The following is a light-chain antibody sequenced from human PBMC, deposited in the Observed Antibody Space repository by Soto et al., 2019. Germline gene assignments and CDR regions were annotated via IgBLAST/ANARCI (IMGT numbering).Light chain of an antibody. CDR2: GAS. J-gene: IGKJ3*01. CDR3: QQYGGSPLFT. V-gene: IGKV3-20*01. CDR1: QGVTTAY. Sequence: EIVLTQSPGTLSLSPGERATLSCRASQGVTTAYLAWYQHKPGQAPRLLIYGASNRATGVPDRFSGSGSGTDFTLTISRLEPEDFAVYSCQQYGGSPLFTFGPGTKVDCK.